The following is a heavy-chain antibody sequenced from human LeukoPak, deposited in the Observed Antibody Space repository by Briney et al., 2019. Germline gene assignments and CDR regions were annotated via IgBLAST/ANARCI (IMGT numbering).Heavy chain of an antibody. J-gene: IGHJ5*02. CDR1: GYSFTDYY. CDR2: INPKSGRT. V-gene: IGHV1-2*02. Sequence: AASVKVSCKTSGYSFTDYYIHWVRQAPGQGLEWMGWINPKSGRTSSARKFQDRVTMTRDPSISTVYMDMAWLTSDDTVIYFCARADLVDAGPYLIGPWGQGTLVTVSS. D-gene: IGHD2-2*01. CDR3: ARADLVDAGPYLIGP.